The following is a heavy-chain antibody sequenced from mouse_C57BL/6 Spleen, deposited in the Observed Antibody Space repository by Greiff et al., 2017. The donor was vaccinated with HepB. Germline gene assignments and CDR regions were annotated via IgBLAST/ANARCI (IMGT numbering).Heavy chain of an antibody. CDR1: GYSFTSYY. J-gene: IGHJ2*01. V-gene: IGHV1-66*01. CDR2: IYPGSGNT. D-gene: IGHD4-1*01. CDR3: ARGGTGFDY. Sequence: VQLQQSGPELVKPGASVKISCKASGYSFTSYYIHWVKQRPGQGLEWIGWIYPGSGNTKYNEKFKGKATMTADTASSTAYMQLSSLTSEDSADYYCARGGTGFDYWGKGTTLTVSS.